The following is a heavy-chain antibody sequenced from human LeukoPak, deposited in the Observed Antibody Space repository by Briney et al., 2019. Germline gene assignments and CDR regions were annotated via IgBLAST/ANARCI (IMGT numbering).Heavy chain of an antibody. Sequence: SETLSLTCAVSGGSISGYYWNWIRQPPGKGLEWIGYFYYGGSTNYNPSLKSRVTISVDTSKSQFSLKLSSVTAADTAVYYCARVGYCSSTSCYGIAAFDYWGQGTLVTVSS. D-gene: IGHD2-2*01. CDR2: FYYGGST. J-gene: IGHJ4*02. CDR1: GGSISGYY. CDR3: ARVGYCSSTSCYGIAAFDY. V-gene: IGHV4-59*01.